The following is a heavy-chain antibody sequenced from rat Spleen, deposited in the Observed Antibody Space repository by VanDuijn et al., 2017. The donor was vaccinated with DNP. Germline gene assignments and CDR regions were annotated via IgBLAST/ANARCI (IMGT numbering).Heavy chain of an antibody. J-gene: IGHJ3*01. CDR1: GFTFSAYY. CDR2: ISTGGRNT. V-gene: IGHV5S11*01. D-gene: IGHD1-10*01. Sequence: EVQLVESGGGLVQPGRSLKLSCAASGFTFSAYYMAWVRQAPKKGLEWVASISTGGRNTYYRDSVKGRFTISRDNAKSTLYLQMESLRSEETASYYCVRQGQLGFAYWGQGTLVTVSS. CDR3: VRQGQLGFAY.